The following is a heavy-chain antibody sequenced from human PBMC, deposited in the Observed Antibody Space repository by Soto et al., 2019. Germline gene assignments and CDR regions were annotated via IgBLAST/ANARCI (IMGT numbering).Heavy chain of an antibody. J-gene: IGHJ3*01. D-gene: IGHD1-26*01. CDR1: GDSVSSNSVV. CDR3: AREGASTFDV. CDR2: TYYRSKWYY. Sequence: SQTLSLTCVISGDSVSSNSVVWNWIRQSPSRGLEWLGRTYYRSKWYYEYAESVKSRIAINPDTSKNQFSLQLNSVTYEDTAIYYCAREGASTFDVWGQGTMVTVSS. V-gene: IGHV6-1*01.